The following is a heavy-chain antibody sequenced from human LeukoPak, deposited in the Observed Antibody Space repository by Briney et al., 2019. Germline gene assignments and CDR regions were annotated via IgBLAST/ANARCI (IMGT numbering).Heavy chain of an antibody. CDR2: ILTSGTT. J-gene: IGHJ3*01. CDR1: GDSISNYF. Sequence: SETLSLTCTVSGDSISNYFWSCIRQPPGKGLDWTGYILTSGTTNYNPSLKSRVTISVDTSKNQFSLKLNSVTAADTAVYYCARPYSSSAHGTFDLWGPGTKVTVSS. V-gene: IGHV4-4*09. D-gene: IGHD6-13*01. CDR3: ARPYSSSAHGTFDL.